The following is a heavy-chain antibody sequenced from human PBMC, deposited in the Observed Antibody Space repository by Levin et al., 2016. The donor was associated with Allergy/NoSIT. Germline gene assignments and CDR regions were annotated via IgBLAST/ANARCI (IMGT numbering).Heavy chain of an antibody. J-gene: IGHJ6*02. D-gene: IGHD4-17*01. CDR2: ISYDGSNK. CDR3: AFSNPTVTTRQDYYYGMDV. V-gene: IGHV3-30-3*01. Sequence: GGSLRLSCAASGFTFSSYAMHWVRQAPGKGLEWVAVISYDGSNKYYADSVKGRFTISRDNSKNTLYLQMNSLRAEDTAVYYCAFSNPTVTTRQDYYYGMDVWGQGTTVTVSS. CDR1: GFTFSSYA.